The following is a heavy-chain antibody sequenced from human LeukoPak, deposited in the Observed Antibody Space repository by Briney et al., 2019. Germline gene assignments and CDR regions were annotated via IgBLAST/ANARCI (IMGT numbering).Heavy chain of an antibody. CDR1: GYSISSSNW. Sequence: SETLSLTCAVSGYSISSSNWWSWVPQPPGKGLEWIEEIYHSGSTNYNPSLKSRVTISVDKSKNQFSLKLSSVTAADTAVYYCARGGYSQYYFDYWGQGTLVTVSS. V-gene: IGHV4-4*02. J-gene: IGHJ4*02. CDR2: IYHSGST. D-gene: IGHD3-22*01. CDR3: ARGGYSQYYFDY.